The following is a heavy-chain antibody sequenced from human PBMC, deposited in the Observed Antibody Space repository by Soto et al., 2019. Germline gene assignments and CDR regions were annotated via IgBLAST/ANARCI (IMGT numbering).Heavy chain of an antibody. J-gene: IGHJ5*02. CDR2: MNPGSGKT. Sequence: QVQLVQSGAEVKEPGASVRVSCKASGYTFINFDISWVRQAAGQGLEWLGWMNPGSGKTGYASKFQGRVAMTRDVSTGTSHLELSSLTSDDTDIYYCARMASAGTLNWFDPWGQGTLVTVSS. CDR3: ARMASAGTLNWFDP. CDR1: GYTFINFD. V-gene: IGHV1-8*02. D-gene: IGHD6-13*01.